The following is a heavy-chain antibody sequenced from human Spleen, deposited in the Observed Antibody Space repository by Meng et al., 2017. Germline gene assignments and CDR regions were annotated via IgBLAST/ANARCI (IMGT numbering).Heavy chain of an antibody. Sequence: QVQRVQAGTEVKKPGALVKVSCKTSGYSFGVYYLHLVRQVPGHGLQWMGRIKPNSGATTYAPQLQGRITMTTDTSSNTAFLELGSLRDDDTGIYFCARDVGRVSWFDPWGQGTLVTVSS. CDR1: GYSFGVYY. CDR3: ARDVGRVSWFDP. CDR2: IKPNSGAT. V-gene: IGHV1-2*05. D-gene: IGHD5/OR15-5a*01. J-gene: IGHJ5*02.